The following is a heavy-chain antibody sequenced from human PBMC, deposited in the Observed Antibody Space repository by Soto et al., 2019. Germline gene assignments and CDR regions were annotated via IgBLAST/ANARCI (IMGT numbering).Heavy chain of an antibody. CDR1: VFTFTRYS. CDR2: ISSTTNYI. Sequence: GSLRLSCAASVFTFTRYSMNWVRQAPGKGLEWVSSISSTTNYIYYGDSMKGRFTISRDNAKNSLHLEMNSLRAEDTAVYYCARESEDLTSNFDYWGQGTLVTVSS. CDR3: ARESEDLTSNFDY. J-gene: IGHJ4*02. V-gene: IGHV3-21*06.